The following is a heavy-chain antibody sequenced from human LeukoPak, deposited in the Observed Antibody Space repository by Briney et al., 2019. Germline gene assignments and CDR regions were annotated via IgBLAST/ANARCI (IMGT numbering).Heavy chain of an antibody. V-gene: IGHV3-49*04. CDR1: GFTFGDYA. CDR2: IRSKAYGGTT. J-gene: IGHJ4*02. CDR3: TTTYYYDSSGYYRFGY. Sequence: PGGSLRLSCTASGFTFGDYAMSWVRQAPGKGLEWVGFIRSKAYGGTTEYAASVKGRFTISRDDSKSIAYLQMNSLKTEDTAVYYCTTTYYYDSSGYYRFGYWGQGTLVTVSS. D-gene: IGHD3-22*01.